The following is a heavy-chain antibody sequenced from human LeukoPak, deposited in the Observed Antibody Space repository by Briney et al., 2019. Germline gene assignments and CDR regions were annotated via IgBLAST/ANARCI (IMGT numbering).Heavy chain of an antibody. CDR3: AKDICSTSCYGPAAGKDDAFDI. D-gene: IGHD2-2*01. CDR2: IPYDGSNK. CDR1: GFAFRNFA. J-gene: IGHJ3*02. V-gene: IGHV3-30*04. Sequence: PGGSLRLSCSASGFAFRNFAMHWVRQAPGKGLEWVAVIPYDGSNKYYADSVKGRFTISRDNSKNTLYLQMNSLRAEDTAVYYCAKDICSTSCYGPAAGKDDAFDIWGQGTMVTVSS.